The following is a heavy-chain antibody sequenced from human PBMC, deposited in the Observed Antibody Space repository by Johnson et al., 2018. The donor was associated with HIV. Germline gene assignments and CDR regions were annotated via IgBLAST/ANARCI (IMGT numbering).Heavy chain of an antibody. Sequence: VQLVESGGGLIQPVGSLRLSCAASGFTVSSNYMTWVRQAPGKGLEWVAIIYTGGNAYYADSVKGRFTISRDNSENTLYLQMNSLRAEDTAVYYCARAYYDSSGYYPHAFHVWGQGTMVTVSS. D-gene: IGHD3-22*01. CDR1: GFTVSSNY. CDR2: IYTGGNA. CDR3: ARAYYDSSGYYPHAFHV. J-gene: IGHJ3*01. V-gene: IGHV3-53*01.